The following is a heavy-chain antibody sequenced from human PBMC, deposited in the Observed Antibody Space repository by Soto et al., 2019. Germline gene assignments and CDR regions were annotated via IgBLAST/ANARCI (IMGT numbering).Heavy chain of an antibody. CDR2: ISGSGGST. D-gene: IGHD3-10*01. J-gene: IGHJ5*02. CDR1: GFTFSSYA. Sequence: GGSLRLSCSASGFTFSSYAMSWVRQAPGKWLEWVSAISGSGGSTYYADSVKGRFTISRDNSKNTLYLQMNSLRAEDTAVCYCAKDPMVRGVLSLPSNWFDPWGQGXLVTVSS. CDR3: AKDPMVRGVLSLPSNWFDP. V-gene: IGHV3-23*01.